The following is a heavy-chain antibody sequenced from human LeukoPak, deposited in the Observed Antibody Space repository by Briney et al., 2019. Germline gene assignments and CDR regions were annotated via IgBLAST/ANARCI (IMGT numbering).Heavy chain of an antibody. Sequence: ASVKVSCKASRGTFITYAISWVRQAPGQGLEWIGGIIPIVGTAHSAQKFRGRVTITTDESTSTAYMELSRLRSEDTAVYYCARDLTGTNWFDPWGQGTLVTVSS. CDR2: IIPIVGTA. V-gene: IGHV1-69*05. CDR3: ARDLTGTNWFDP. D-gene: IGHD1-7*01. J-gene: IGHJ5*02. CDR1: RGTFITYA.